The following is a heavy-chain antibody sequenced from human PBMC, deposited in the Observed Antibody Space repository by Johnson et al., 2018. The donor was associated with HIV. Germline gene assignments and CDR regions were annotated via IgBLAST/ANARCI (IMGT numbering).Heavy chain of an antibody. V-gene: IGHV3-11*06. CDR2: ISGGST. Sequence: QVQLVESGGGLVKPGGSLRLSCAASGFTFSDYYMSWIRQAPGKGLEWLSYISGGSTYYADSRKGRFTISRDNSKNTLHLQMNSLRAGDTAVYYCARLPSGYSRDDLDIWGQGTMVTVSS. D-gene: IGHD5-18*01. J-gene: IGHJ3*02. CDR3: ARLPSGYSRDDLDI. CDR1: GFTFSDYY.